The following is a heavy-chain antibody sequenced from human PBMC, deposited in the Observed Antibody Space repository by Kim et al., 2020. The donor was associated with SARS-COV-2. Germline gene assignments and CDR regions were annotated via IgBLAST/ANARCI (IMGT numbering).Heavy chain of an antibody. Sequence: ADTVKGRFTISRANSKNTLYMQMNSLRAEGTAVYYCAKDRLLFGDYFDYWGQGTLVTVSS. V-gene: IGHV3-30*02. CDR3: AKDRLLFGDYFDY. J-gene: IGHJ4*02. D-gene: IGHD2-21*02.